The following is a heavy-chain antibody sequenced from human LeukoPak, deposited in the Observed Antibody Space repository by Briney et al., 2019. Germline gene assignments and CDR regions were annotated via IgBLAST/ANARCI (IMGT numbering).Heavy chain of an antibody. D-gene: IGHD5-12*01. V-gene: IGHV1-2*02. Sequence: ASAKVSCKASGYTFTGYYMHLVRRAPGQGLEWMGWINPNSGGTNYAQKFQGRVTMTRDTSISTAYMELSRLRSDDTAVYYCARGVDGYNPFDYWGQGTLVTVSS. CDR3: ARGVDGYNPFDY. CDR1: GYTFTGYY. J-gene: IGHJ4*02. CDR2: INPNSGGT.